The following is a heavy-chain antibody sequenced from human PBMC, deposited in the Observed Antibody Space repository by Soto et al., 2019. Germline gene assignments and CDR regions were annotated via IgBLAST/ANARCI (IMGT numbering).Heavy chain of an antibody. J-gene: IGHJ4*02. CDR2: INPILSMS. CDR1: GDTFSFYS. V-gene: IGHV1-69*02. Sequence: QVQLVQSGAEVKKPGSSVRVSCKASGDTFSFYSINWVRQAPGLGLEWMGRINPILSMSNYAQRFQGRVTXTXEXTTSRASMELSSVRSEDTAMYYCASSDGSGDRAFAYWGQGALVTVSS. CDR3: ASSDGSGDRAFAY. D-gene: IGHD3-10*01.